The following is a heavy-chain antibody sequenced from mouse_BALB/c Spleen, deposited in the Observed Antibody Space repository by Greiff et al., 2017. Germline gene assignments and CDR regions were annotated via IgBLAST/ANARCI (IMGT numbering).Heavy chain of an antibody. D-gene: IGHD2-14*01. CDR3: TRSNRYDVAWFAY. Sequence: QVQLQQPGAELVRPGASVKLSCKASGYTFTRYWINWVKQRPGQGLEWIGNIYPSDSYTNYNQKFKDKATLTVDKSSSTAYMQLSSPTSEDSAVYYCTRSNRYDVAWFAYWGQGTLVTVSA. V-gene: IGHV1-69*02. CDR1: GYTFTRYW. J-gene: IGHJ3*01. CDR2: IYPSDSYT.